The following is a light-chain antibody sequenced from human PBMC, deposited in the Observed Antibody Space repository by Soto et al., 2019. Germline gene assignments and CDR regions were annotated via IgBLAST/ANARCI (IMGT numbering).Light chain of an antibody. Sequence: DIQMTQSPSTLSASVGDRVNITCRASQSISSWLAWYQQKPGKDPKLLIYKASSLETGVPSRFSGSGSGTEFTLTISSLQPDDFAPYYCQQYNSYPHSFGQGTKREIK. V-gene: IGKV1-5*03. CDR2: KAS. J-gene: IGKJ2*03. CDR1: QSISSW. CDR3: QQYNSYPHS.